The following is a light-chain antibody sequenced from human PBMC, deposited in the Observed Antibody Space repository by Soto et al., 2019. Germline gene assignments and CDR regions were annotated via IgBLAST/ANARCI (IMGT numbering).Light chain of an antibody. CDR1: SGTIASNS. J-gene: IGLJ2*01. CDR2: EDN. Sequence: NFMLTQPHSVSECPGKTVTISCTRSSGTIASNSVQWFQQRPGSAPTTVIYEDNQRPSGVPDRFSGSIDSSSNSASLTISGLKTEDEADYYCQSYDSINVVFGGGTKLTVL. CDR3: QSYDSINVV. V-gene: IGLV6-57*03.